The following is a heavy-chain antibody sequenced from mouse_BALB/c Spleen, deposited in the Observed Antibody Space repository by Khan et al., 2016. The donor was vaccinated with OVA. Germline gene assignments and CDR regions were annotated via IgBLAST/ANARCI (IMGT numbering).Heavy chain of an antibody. D-gene: IGHD4-1*01. J-gene: IGHJ3*01. Sequence: EVQLVESGGDLVKPGGSLKLSCAASGFTFRSYSMSWVRQTPDKRLEWVASISSGGDYTYYQDSVKGRFTISRENAKNTLYLQMSDLKSEDTAMYYCADHLTGSFADWGQGTLVTVSA. CDR1: GFTFRSYS. CDR2: ISSGGDYT. CDR3: ADHLTGSFAD. V-gene: IGHV5-6*01.